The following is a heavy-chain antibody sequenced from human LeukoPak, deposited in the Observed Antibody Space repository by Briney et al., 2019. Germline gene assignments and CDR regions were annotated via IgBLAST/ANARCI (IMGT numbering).Heavy chain of an antibody. V-gene: IGHV1-8*01. D-gene: IGHD3-10*01. Sequence: ASVKVSCKASGYTFTSYDINWVRQAPGQGLEWMGWMNPNSGNTGYAQKFQGRVTMTRNTSISTAYMELSSLRSEDTAVYYCARGRRRNYYGSGSLGYYYYYMDVWGKGTTVTISS. CDR1: GYTFTSYD. CDR2: MNPNSGNT. CDR3: ARGRRRNYYGSGSLGYYYYYMDV. J-gene: IGHJ6*03.